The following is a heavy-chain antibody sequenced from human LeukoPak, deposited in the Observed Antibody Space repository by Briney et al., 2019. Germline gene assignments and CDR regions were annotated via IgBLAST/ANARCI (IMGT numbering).Heavy chain of an antibody. V-gene: IGHV3-48*03. J-gene: IGHJ4*02. CDR3: ARASGTCFDY. CDR1: GFTFSSYE. Sequence: PGGSLRLSCAASGFTFSSYEMNWVRQAPGKGLEWVSYISSSGRTIYYADSVKGRFTISRDNAKNSLYPQMNSLRAEDTAVYYCARASGTCFDYWGQGTLVTVSS. D-gene: IGHD1-26*01. CDR2: ISSSGRTI.